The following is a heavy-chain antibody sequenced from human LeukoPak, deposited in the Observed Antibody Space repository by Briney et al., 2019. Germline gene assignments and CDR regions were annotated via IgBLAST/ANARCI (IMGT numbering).Heavy chain of an antibody. J-gene: IGHJ4*02. CDR3: ARRRSCSGGSCYEDFDY. V-gene: IGHV5-10-1*01. D-gene: IGHD2-15*01. CDR1: GYNFTNNW. Sequence: GESLRISCKASGYNFTNNWISWVRQMPGKGLEWMWRIDPSDSYTNYSPSFQGHVSISADKSISTAYLQWSSLKASDTAMYYCARRRSCSGGSCYEDFDYWGQGTLVTVSS. CDR2: IDPSDSYT.